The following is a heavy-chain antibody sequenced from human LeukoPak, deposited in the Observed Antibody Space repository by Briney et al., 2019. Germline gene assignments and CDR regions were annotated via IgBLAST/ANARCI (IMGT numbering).Heavy chain of an antibody. CDR2: IIPIFGTA. CDR1: GGTFSSYA. V-gene: IGHV1-69*13. CDR3: ARVGSSSGWSDY. J-gene: IGHJ4*02. D-gene: IGHD6-19*01. Sequence: ASVKVSCKASGGTFSSYAISWVRQAPGQGLEWMGGIIPIFGTANYAQKFQGRVTITADESTSTAYMELSSLRSEDTAVYYCARVGSSSGWSDYWGQGTLVTVSS.